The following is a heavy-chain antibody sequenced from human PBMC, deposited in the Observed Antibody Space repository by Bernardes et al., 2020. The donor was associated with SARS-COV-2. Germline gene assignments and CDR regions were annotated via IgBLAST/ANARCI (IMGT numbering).Heavy chain of an antibody. CDR3: ARESPYTDYAADQ. V-gene: IGHV4-4*07. J-gene: IGHJ4*02. Sequence: SETLSLTCSVSGGSISSYHWSWIRQTAGRGLEWLGHFYSSGTIKFNPSLKSRLTMSIDTSNNQVSLRLNSVTAADTAVYFCARESPYTDYAADQWGQGTRVTVSS. D-gene: IGHD4-17*01. CDR1: GGSISSYH. CDR2: FYSSGTI.